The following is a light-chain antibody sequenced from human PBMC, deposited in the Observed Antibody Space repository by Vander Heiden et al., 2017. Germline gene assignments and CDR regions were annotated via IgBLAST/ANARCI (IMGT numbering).Light chain of an antibody. CDR2: AAS. CDR1: QGISSH. J-gene: IGKJ4*01. Sequence: DIQLTQSPSFLSASVGDRLTITCRASQGISSHLAWYQQKPGKAPKLLMYAASTLQSGVPSRFGRSGSGTEFTLTISSLQPEDFATYYCLQVTSYALTFGGGTKVEIK. CDR3: LQVTSYALT. V-gene: IGKV1-9*01.